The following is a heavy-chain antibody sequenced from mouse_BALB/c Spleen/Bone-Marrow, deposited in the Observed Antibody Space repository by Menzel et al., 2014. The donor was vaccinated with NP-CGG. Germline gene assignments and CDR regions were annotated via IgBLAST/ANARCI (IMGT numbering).Heavy chain of an antibody. CDR2: IYPGSGST. D-gene: IGHD4-1*01. V-gene: IGHV1-77*01. J-gene: IGHJ2*01. Sequence: VQLQQSGPELVKPGASVKMSCKASGYTFTDYVISWVKQRTGQGLEWVGEIYPGSGSTYYNEKFKGKATLTADKSSNTANMQLSSLTSEDSAVYFCATGTDYWGQGTTLTVSS. CDR1: GYTFTDYV. CDR3: ATGTDY.